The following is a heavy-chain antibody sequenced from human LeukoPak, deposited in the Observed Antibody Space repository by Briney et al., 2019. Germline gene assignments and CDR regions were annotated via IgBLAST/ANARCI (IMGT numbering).Heavy chain of an antibody. D-gene: IGHD3-10*01. CDR3: AKVRVPPADYFDY. CDR1: GFTFSTYA. V-gene: IGHV3-23*01. CDR2: INGGAT. J-gene: IGHJ4*02. Sequence: GGSLRLSCTASGFTFSTYAMSWVRQDPGKGLEWVSGINGGATYYADSVKGRFTISRDNSESTLYLQMNSLSAEDTAVYYCAKVRVPPADYFDYWGQGTLVTVSS.